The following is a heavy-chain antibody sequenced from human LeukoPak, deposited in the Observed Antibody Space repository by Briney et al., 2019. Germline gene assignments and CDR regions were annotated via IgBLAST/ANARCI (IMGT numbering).Heavy chain of an antibody. Sequence: PGGSLRLPCAASGFTFSTYTMNWVRQAPGKGLEWVSFISSSSSYMYYADSVKGRFTISRDNTKKSLYLQMNSLRAEDTAVYYCARDFSGYDYNFDYWGQGTLVAVSS. CDR2: ISSSSSYM. CDR3: ARDFSGYDYNFDY. D-gene: IGHD5-12*01. CDR1: GFTFSTYT. J-gene: IGHJ4*02. V-gene: IGHV3-21*01.